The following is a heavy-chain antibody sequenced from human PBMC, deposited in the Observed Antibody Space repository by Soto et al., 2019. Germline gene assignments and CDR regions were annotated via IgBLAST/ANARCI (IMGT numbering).Heavy chain of an antibody. Sequence: EVQLVESGGGLVQPGGSLRLSCAASGFTFGDYWMTWVRQAPGKGLEWVAKLKQDGSEKYYVDSVKGRFTISRDNAKNSLSLQMNSLRADDTAVYFCARETHYILSSSFPLDYWVQGTMVTVS. CDR2: LKQDGSEK. J-gene: IGHJ4*02. CDR1: GFTFGDYW. V-gene: IGHV3-7*04. D-gene: IGHD6-6*01. CDR3: ARETHYILSSSFPLDY.